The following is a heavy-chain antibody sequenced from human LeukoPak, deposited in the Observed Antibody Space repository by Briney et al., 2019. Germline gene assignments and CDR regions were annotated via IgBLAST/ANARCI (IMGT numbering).Heavy chain of an antibody. CDR2: IYTSGTI. CDR1: GGSITSYY. D-gene: IGHD3-22*01. J-gene: IGHJ4*02. V-gene: IGHV4-4*07. CDR3: ARETYDSSGYPPGYFDY. Sequence: PSETLSLTCTVSGGSITSYYYNWIRQPAGKGLEWIGRIYTSGTINYNPSLKSRVTISVDTSKNQFSLKLSSVTAADTAVYYCARETYDSSGYPPGYFDYWGQGTLVTVSS.